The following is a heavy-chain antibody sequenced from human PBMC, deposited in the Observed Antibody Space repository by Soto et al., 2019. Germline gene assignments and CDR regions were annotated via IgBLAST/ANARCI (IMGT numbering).Heavy chain of an antibody. V-gene: IGHV3-30-3*01. CDR3: AESSYYYYYGMDV. Sequence: GGSLRLSCAASGFTFSSYAMHWVRQAPGKGLEWVAVISYDGSNKYYADSVKGRFTISRDNSKNTLYLQMNSLRAEDTAVYYCAESSYYYYYGMDVWGQGTTVTVSS. D-gene: IGHD2-2*01. J-gene: IGHJ6*02. CDR2: ISYDGSNK. CDR1: GFTFSSYA.